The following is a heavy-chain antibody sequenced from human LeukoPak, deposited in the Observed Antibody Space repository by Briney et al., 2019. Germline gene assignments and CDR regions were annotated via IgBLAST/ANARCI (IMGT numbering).Heavy chain of an antibody. CDR1: GGSISGYY. J-gene: IGHJ4*02. CDR2: IYYSGST. CDR3: ARVGEAMVRGVISYYFDY. Sequence: PSETLSLTCTVSGGSISGYYWSWIRQHPGKGLEWIGYIYYSGSTYYNPSLKSRVTISVDTSKNQFSLKLSSVTAADTAVYYCARVGEAMVRGVISYYFDYWGQGTLVTVSS. D-gene: IGHD3-10*01. V-gene: IGHV4-31*03.